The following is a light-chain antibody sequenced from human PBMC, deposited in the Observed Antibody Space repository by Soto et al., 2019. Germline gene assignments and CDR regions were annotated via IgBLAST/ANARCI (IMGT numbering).Light chain of an antibody. CDR2: RND. V-gene: IGLV1-47*01. Sequence: QSVLTQPPSASGTPGQRVTISCSGSSSNIRSNYVFWYQQLSGTAPKLLMYRNDQRPSGVPDRFSGSKSGTSASLAISGLRSEDEADYYCAAWDDSLSGFYVFGTGTKVTVL. CDR3: AAWDDSLSGFYV. J-gene: IGLJ1*01. CDR1: SSNIRSNY.